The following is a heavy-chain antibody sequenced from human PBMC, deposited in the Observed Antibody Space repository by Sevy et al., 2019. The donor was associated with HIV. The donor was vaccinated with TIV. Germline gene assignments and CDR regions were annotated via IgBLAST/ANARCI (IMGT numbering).Heavy chain of an antibody. CDR2: ISYDGSNK. CDR1: GFTFSSYA. CDR3: AGVQSITMVRGVIITDDAFDI. V-gene: IGHV3-30-3*01. J-gene: IGHJ3*02. D-gene: IGHD3-10*01. Sequence: GGSLRLSCAASGFTFSSYAMHWVRQAPGKGLEWVAVISYDGSNKYYADSVKGRFTISRDNSKNTLYLQMNSLRAKDRAVYYCAGVQSITMVRGVIITDDAFDIWGQGTMVTVSS.